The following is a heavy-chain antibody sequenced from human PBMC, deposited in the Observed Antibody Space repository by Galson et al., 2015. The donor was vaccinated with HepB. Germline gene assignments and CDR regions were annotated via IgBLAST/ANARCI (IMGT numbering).Heavy chain of an antibody. CDR1: GFTFSSYG. CDR2: ISYDGSNK. J-gene: IGHJ4*02. D-gene: IGHD3-22*01. Sequence: SLRLSCAASGFTFSSYGMHWVRQAPGKGLEWVAVISYDGSNKYYADSVKGRFTISRDNSKNTLYLQMNSLRAEDTAVYYCAKDHPSLYYYDSSGYLDYWGQGTLVTVSS. CDR3: AKDHPSLYYYDSSGYLDY. V-gene: IGHV3-30*18.